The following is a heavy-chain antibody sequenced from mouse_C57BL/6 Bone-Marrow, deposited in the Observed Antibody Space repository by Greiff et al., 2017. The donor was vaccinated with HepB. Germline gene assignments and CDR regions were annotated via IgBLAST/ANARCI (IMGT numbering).Heavy chain of an antibody. Sequence: EVQGVESGGGLVKPGGSLKLSCAASGFTFSSYAMSWVRQTPEKRLEWVATISDGGSYTYYPDNVKGRFTISRDNAKNNLYLQMSHLKSEDTAMYYCARAGNDGYHGDYWGQGTTLTVSS. CDR3: ARAGNDGYHGDY. D-gene: IGHD2-3*01. CDR1: GFTFSSYA. CDR2: ISDGGSYT. V-gene: IGHV5-4*01. J-gene: IGHJ2*01.